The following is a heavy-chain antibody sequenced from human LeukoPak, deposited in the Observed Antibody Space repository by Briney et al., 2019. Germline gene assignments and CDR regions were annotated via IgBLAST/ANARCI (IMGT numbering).Heavy chain of an antibody. CDR3: ARDPLPLYCSSTSCYRQ. D-gene: IGHD2-2*01. Sequence: PSETLSLTCTVPGGSISSGGYYWSWIRQPPGKGLEWTGYIYHSGSTYYNPSLKSRVTISVDRSKNQFSLKLSSVTAADTAVYYCARDPLPLYCSSTSCYRQWGQGTLVTVSS. CDR1: GGSISSGGYY. CDR2: IYHSGST. V-gene: IGHV4-30-2*01. J-gene: IGHJ4*02.